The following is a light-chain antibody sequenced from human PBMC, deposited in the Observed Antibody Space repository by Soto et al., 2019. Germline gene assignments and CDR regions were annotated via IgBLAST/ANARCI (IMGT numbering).Light chain of an antibody. V-gene: IGKV3-15*01. CDR1: QSVSSN. Sequence: EIVMTQSPATLSVSPGGGATLSCRASQSVSSNLAWYQQKPGQAPRLLIYGASTRATGIPARFSGSGFETEFTLTISSLQSEDFAVYYCQQYNNWLTFGGGTKVEIK. CDR2: GAS. J-gene: IGKJ4*01. CDR3: QQYNNWLT.